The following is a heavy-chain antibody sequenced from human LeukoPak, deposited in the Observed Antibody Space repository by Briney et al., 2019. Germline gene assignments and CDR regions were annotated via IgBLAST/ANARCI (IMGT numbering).Heavy chain of an antibody. CDR1: GYSFTSYW. V-gene: IGHV5-10-1*01. CDR3: ARHSPVAANLYYYYYGMDV. D-gene: IGHD6-19*01. CDR2: IDPSDSYT. J-gene: IGHJ6*02. Sequence: AGESLRISCKGSGYSFTSYWISWVRQMPGKGLEWMGRIDPSDSYTNYSPSFQGHVTISADESISTAYLQWSSLKASDTAMYYCARHSPVAANLYYYYYGMDVWGQGTTVTVSS.